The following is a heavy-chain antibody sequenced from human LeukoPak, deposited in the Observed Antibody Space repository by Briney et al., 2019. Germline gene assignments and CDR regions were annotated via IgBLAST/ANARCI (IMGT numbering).Heavy chain of an antibody. V-gene: IGHV1-2*02. CDR3: AREDPYYDILTGYTPHYYMDV. D-gene: IGHD3-9*01. CDR2: INPNSGGT. Sequence: ASVKVSCKASGFTFTDYFIYWVRQAPGQGLEWMGWINPNSGGTKYGQNFQGRVTMTRDTSISTAYMELSRLRSDDTAVYYCAREDPYYDILTGYTPHYYMDVWGKGTTVTVSS. J-gene: IGHJ6*03. CDR1: GFTFTDYF.